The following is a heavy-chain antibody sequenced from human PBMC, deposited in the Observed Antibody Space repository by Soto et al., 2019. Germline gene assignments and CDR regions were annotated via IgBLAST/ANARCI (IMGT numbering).Heavy chain of an antibody. V-gene: IGHV2-5*02. J-gene: IGHJ4*02. Sequence: QITLKESGPTLVKPTQTLTLTCTFSGFSLSTSGVGVGWIRQPPGKALEWLALIYWDDDKRYSPSLKSRLTTTTDTSKNQVVLTMTNMDPTDTATYYCVHRRQSRRGDSYFDYWGQGTLVTVSS. D-gene: IGHD3-10*01. CDR1: GFSLSTSGVG. CDR3: VHRRQSRRGDSYFDY. CDR2: IYWDDDK.